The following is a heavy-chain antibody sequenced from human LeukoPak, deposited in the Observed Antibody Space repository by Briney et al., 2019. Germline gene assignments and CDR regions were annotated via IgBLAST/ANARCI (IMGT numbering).Heavy chain of an antibody. Sequence: PGGSLRLSCAASGFTFRIYSMNWVRQAPWKGLEWVSSISGTDESIYYADSVKGRFTISRDNSKNTLYLQMNSLRAEDTAVYYCAKEMRRIVVVVASDYWGQGTLVTVSS. CDR1: GFTFRIYS. CDR3: AKEMRRIVVVVASDY. CDR2: ISGTDESI. D-gene: IGHD2-15*01. J-gene: IGHJ4*02. V-gene: IGHV3-21*01.